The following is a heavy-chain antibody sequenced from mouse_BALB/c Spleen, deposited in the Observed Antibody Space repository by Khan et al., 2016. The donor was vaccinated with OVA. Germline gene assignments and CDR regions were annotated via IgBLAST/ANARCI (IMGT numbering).Heavy chain of an antibody. CDR3: ALYDYCSAWFAY. D-gene: IGHD2-4*01. Sequence: VKLEESGPGLAAPSQSLSITCTVSGFSLTSNGVGWVRQPPGKGLEWLGVIWGDGNTNYHSALISRLSISKDNSKSKVFLTLNRVQTDATATSYCALYDYCSAWFAYWGQGTLVTVSA. CDR2: IWGDGNT. V-gene: IGHV2-3*01. CDR1: GFSLTSNG. J-gene: IGHJ3*01.